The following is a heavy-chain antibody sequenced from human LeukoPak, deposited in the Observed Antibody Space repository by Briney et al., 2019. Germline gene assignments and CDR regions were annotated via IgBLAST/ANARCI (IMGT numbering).Heavy chain of an antibody. J-gene: IGHJ4*02. CDR3: AREWVDTAMAREYYFDY. D-gene: IGHD5-18*01. CDR1: GLTFSNYA. CDR2: LDDGGTFK. V-gene: IGHV3-23*01. Sequence: GGSLRLSCAAPGLTFSNYAMSWVRQAPGKGLEWVSSLDDGGTFKYYADSVKGRFTISRDNSKNTLYLQMNSLRAEDTAVYYCAREWVDTAMAREYYFDYWGQGTLVTVSS.